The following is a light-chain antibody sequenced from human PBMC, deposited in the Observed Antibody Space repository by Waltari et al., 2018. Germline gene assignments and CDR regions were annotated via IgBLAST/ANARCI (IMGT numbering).Light chain of an antibody. Sequence: QSALTQPASVSGSPGQSITISCTGTNNDVGNYYLVSWYRQYPGKAPKLIIYEVTPRPSGVPGRFSGSKSGNTASLTISGLQVEDESDYYCLVWHSSAWVFGGGTNLTVL. CDR2: EVT. CDR3: LVWHSSAWV. CDR1: NNDVGNYYL. V-gene: IGLV2-14*02. J-gene: IGLJ3*02.